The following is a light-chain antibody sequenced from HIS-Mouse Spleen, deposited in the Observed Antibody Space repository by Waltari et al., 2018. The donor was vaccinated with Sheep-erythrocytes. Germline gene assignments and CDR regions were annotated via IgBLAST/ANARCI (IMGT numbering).Light chain of an antibody. CDR3: QQSYSTPPT. Sequence: DIQMTQSPSSLSASVGDRVTITCRASQSISSYLNWYQQKPGKAPKLLIYAASSLQSGVPSRVSGSGSGTDFTLTISSLQPEDVATYYCQQSYSTPPTFGGGTKVEIK. V-gene: IGKV1-39*01. CDR1: QSISSY. J-gene: IGKJ4*01. CDR2: AAS.